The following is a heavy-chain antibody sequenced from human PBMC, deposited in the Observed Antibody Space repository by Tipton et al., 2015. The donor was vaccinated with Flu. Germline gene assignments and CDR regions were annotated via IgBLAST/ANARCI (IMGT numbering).Heavy chain of an antibody. CDR3: ARDRASGSYLYYYYGMDV. Sequence: TLSLTCTVSGGSISSSSYYWGWIRQPPGKGLEWIGSIYYSGSTYYNPSLKSRVTISVDTSNNQFSLKLSSVTAADTAVYYCARDRASGSYLYYYYGMDVWGQGTTVTVSS. V-gene: IGHV4-39*07. J-gene: IGHJ6*02. CDR2: IYYSGST. D-gene: IGHD3-10*01. CDR1: GGSISSSSYY.